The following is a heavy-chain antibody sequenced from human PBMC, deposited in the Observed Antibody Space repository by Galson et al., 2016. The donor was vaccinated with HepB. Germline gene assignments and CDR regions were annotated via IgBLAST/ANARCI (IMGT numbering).Heavy chain of an antibody. Sequence: SLRLSCAASGFTFSTDYMTWVRHTPGKGLEWVAGIKQDGSEKYYVDSVKGRFTISRDNAKNSLYVQMDSLRAEDTAVYFCARERFCSSATCYVGDAFHIGGQGTMVTVSS. V-gene: IGHV3-7*05. J-gene: IGHJ3*02. CDR2: IKQDGSEK. D-gene: IGHD2-2*01. CDR3: ARERFCSSATCYVGDAFHI. CDR1: GFTFSTDY.